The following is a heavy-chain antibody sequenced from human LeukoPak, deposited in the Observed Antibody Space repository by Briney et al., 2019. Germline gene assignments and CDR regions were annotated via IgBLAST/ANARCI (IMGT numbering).Heavy chain of an antibody. D-gene: IGHD3-10*01. J-gene: IGHJ4*02. CDR3: ARTSMVRGVIIVDY. Sequence: VSGPTLVNPTQTLTLTCTFSGFSLSTSGMCVSWIRQPPGKALGWLARIDWDDDKYYSTSLKTRLTISKDTSKNQVVLTMTNMDPVDTATYYCARTSMVRGVIIVDYWGQGTLVTVSS. CDR1: GFSLSTSGMC. CDR2: IDWDDDK. V-gene: IGHV2-70*11.